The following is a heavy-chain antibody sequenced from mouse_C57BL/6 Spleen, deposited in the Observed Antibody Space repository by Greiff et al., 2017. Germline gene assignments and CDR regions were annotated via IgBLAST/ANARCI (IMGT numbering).Heavy chain of an antibody. V-gene: IGHV1-72*01. J-gene: IGHJ4*01. CDR1: GFTFTSYW. CDR2: IAPNSGGT. Sequence: QVQLQQPGAELVQPGASVRLSCKASGFTFTSYWMHWVKQRPGRGLEWIGRIAPNSGGTTYNEKLKSKATLTVDKPSSTAYMQLSILTSEDSAVYYCARSTTVVSTGAMDYWGQRASVTVST. CDR3: ARSTTVVSTGAMDY. D-gene: IGHD1-1*01.